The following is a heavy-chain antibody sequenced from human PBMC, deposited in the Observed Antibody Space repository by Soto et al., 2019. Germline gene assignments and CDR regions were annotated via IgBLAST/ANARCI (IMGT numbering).Heavy chain of an antibody. J-gene: IGHJ6*02. CDR2: INPNSGGT. CDR1: GSTFTGYY. Sequence: ASVKVSCKASGSTFTGYYMHWVRQAPGQGLEWMGWINPNSGGTNYAQKFQGRVTMTRDTSISTAYMELSRLRSDDTAVYYCARGSGSGIAVAYYYYGMDVWGQGTTVTVSS. D-gene: IGHD3-10*01. V-gene: IGHV1-2*02. CDR3: ARGSGSGIAVAYYYYGMDV.